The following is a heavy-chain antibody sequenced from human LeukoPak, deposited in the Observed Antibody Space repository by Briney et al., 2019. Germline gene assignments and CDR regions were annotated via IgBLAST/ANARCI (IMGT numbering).Heavy chain of an antibody. J-gene: IGHJ5*02. CDR1: GASISSYY. D-gene: IGHD6-19*01. CDR3: ARAGYSSGWLGWFDP. Sequence: SETLSLTCTVSGASISSYYWSWIRQPAGKGLEWIGRIYTSGSTNYNPSLKSRVTMSVDTSKNQFSLKLSSVTAADTAVYYCARAGYSSGWLGWFDPWGQGTLVTVSS. CDR2: IYTSGST. V-gene: IGHV4-4*07.